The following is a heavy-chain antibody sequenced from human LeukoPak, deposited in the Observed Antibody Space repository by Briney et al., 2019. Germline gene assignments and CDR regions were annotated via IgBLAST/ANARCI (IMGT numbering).Heavy chain of an antibody. CDR2: IIPMFGTA. CDR1: GGTFSSYA. V-gene: IGHV1-69*13. D-gene: IGHD3-22*01. Sequence: APVKVSCKASGGTFSSYAISWVRQAPGQGLEWMGGIIPMFGTANYAQKFQGRVTITADESTSTAYMELSSLRSEDTAVYYCAATYYYDSSGYSPSFDYWGQGTLVTVSS. J-gene: IGHJ4*02. CDR3: AATYYYDSSGYSPSFDY.